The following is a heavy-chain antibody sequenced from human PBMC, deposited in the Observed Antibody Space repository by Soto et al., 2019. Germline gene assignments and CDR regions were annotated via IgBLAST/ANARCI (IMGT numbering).Heavy chain of an antibody. D-gene: IGHD6-6*01. CDR2: ISGSGGST. CDR3: AKDPSVHDY. J-gene: IGHJ4*02. Sequence: PGGSLRLSCAASGITFSSSVLHWVRQAPGKGLEGVSAISGSGGSTYYADSVKGRFTISRDNSKNTLYLQMNSLRAEDTAVYYCAKDPSVHDYLGQGALVTVAS. V-gene: IGHV3-23*01. CDR1: GITFSSSV.